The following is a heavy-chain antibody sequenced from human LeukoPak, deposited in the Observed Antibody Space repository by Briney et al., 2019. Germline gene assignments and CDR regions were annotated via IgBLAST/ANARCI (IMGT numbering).Heavy chain of an antibody. V-gene: IGHV3-11*01. CDR1: GFTFSDYY. CDR2: ISSSGSTI. CDR3: VKDRPTWPIDY. Sequence: PGGSLRLSCAASGFTFSDYYMSWIRQAPGKGLEWVSYISSSGSTIYYADSVKGRFTISRDNAKNSLYLQMNSLRAEDTAVYYCVKDRPTWPIDYWGQGTLVTVSS. D-gene: IGHD5-12*01. J-gene: IGHJ4*02.